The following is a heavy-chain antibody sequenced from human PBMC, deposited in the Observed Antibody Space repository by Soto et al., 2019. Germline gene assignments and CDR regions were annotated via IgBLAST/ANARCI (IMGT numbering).Heavy chain of an antibody. Sequence: EVLLVESGGGLVQPGGSLKLSCAASGFVFKDSSIHWVRQASGKGLEWVGRIRDRAYNYATSYAASVKGRFTISRDDSSNAAFLQTNSLKTEDTAIYYCTILISAAPDYWGQGTRVTVSS. CDR3: TILISAAPDY. J-gene: IGHJ4*02. D-gene: IGHD3-22*01. V-gene: IGHV3-73*01. CDR2: IRDRAYNYAT. CDR1: GFVFKDSS.